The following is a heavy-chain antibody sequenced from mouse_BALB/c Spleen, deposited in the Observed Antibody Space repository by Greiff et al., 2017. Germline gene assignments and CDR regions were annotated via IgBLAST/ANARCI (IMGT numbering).Heavy chain of an antibody. V-gene: IGHV1-9*01. D-gene: IGHD1-1*01. Sequence: QVQLKESGAELMKPGASVKISCKATGYTFSSYWIEWVKQRPGHGLEWIGEILPGSGSTNYNEKFKGKATFTADTSSNTAYMQLSSLTSEDSAVYYCARRITTVVANYAMDYWGQGTSVTVSS. CDR3: ARRITTVVANYAMDY. CDR1: GYTFSSYW. CDR2: ILPGSGST. J-gene: IGHJ4*01.